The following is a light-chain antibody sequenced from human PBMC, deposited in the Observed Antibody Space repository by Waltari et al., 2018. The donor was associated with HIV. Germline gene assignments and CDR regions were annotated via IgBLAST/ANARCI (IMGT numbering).Light chain of an antibody. CDR1: QSISTF. J-gene: IGKJ2*01. Sequence: DIQMTQFPSSLSASVGDTITITCRASQSISTFLIWYQQIPGKAPKLLIYDTSTLQGDVPSRFSGSGSGTDITLTVSSLQPEDFATYYCQQSYRAPYTFGQGTKLEIK. CDR2: DTS. V-gene: IGKV1-39*01. CDR3: QQSYRAPYT.